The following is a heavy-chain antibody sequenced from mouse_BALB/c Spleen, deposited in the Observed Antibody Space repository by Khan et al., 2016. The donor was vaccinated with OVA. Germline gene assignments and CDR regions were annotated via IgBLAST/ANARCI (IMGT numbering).Heavy chain of an antibody. CDR2: INPHIGET. CDR1: GYSFTGYF. Sequence: VQLKESGPELVKPGASVKISCKASGYSFTGYFMNWVMQSHGKSLEWIGRINPHIGETFYNQKFKGKATLTADESSSTAHMELRSLASEDSAVYYCARKNGSDLDYWGQGTTRTVSS. J-gene: IGHJ2*01. V-gene: IGHV1-20*02. CDR3: ARKNGSDLDY. D-gene: IGHD1-1*01.